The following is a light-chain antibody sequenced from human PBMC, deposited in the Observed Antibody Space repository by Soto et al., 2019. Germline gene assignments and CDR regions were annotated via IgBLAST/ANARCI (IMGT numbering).Light chain of an antibody. CDR3: AALDDSLSGHVV. V-gene: IGLV1-47*01. J-gene: IGLJ2*01. CDR1: SSNIGSNY. Sequence: QSVLTQPPSASGTPGQRVTISCSGSSSNIGSNYVYWYQQLPGMAPKLLIYRNNQRPSGVPDRFSGSKSGTSASLAISGLRSEDESDYYCAALDDSLSGHVVFGGGTKVTVL. CDR2: RNN.